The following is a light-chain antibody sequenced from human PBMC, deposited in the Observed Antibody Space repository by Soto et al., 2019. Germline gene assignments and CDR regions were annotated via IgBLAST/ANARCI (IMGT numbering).Light chain of an antibody. Sequence: DIQMTQSPSSLSASVGDRVTITCRASQSISSYLNWYQQKPGKAPKLLIYAASSLQSGVPSRFSGSGSGTDFTLTISSLQPEDFATYYWPQGYRTPRTFGQGTKVEIK. V-gene: IGKV1-39*01. CDR1: QSISSY. CDR3: PQGYRTPRT. CDR2: AAS. J-gene: IGKJ1*01.